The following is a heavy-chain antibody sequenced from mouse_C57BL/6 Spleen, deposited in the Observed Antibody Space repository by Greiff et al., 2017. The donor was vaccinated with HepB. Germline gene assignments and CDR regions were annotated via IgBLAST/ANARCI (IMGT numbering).Heavy chain of an antibody. CDR2: ISYDGSN. V-gene: IGHV3-6*01. Sequence: EVQLVESGPGLVKPSQSLSLTCSVTGYSITSGYYWNWIRQFPGNKLEWMGYISYDGSNNYNPSLKNRISITRDTSKNQFFLNLNSVTTEDTATYYCARGRGFSYFDYWGQGTTLTVSS. J-gene: IGHJ2*01. CDR3: ARGRGFSYFDY. CDR1: GYSITSGYY.